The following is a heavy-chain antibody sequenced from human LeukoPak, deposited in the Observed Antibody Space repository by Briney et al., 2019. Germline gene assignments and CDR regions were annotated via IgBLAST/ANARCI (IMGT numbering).Heavy chain of an antibody. V-gene: IGHV3-15*01. J-gene: IGHJ6*02. CDR2: IKSKTDGGTT. D-gene: IGHD5-18*01. CDR3: TTGWSKYSGYSYGSYYYYGMDV. CDR1: GFTFSNAW. Sequence: GGSLRLSRAASGFTFSNAWMSWVRQAPGKGLEWVGRIKSKTDGGTTDYAAPVKGRFTISRDDSKNTLYLQMNSLKTEDTAVYYCTTGWSKYSGYSYGSYYYYGMDVWGQGTTVTVSS.